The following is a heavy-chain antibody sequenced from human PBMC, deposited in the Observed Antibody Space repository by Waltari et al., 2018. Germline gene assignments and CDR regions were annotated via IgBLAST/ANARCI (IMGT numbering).Heavy chain of an antibody. CDR3: ARGQGGFDY. CDR1: GGSISSYY. D-gene: IGHD3-16*01. CDR2: IYYSGST. J-gene: IGHJ4*02. Sequence: QVQLQESGPGLVKPSETLSLTCTVSGGSISSYYWSWIRQPPGKGLEWIGYIYYSGSTNYNPSLKSRVTISVDTSKNQFSLKQSSVTAADTAVYYCARGQGGFDYWGQGTLVTVSS. V-gene: IGHV4-59*01.